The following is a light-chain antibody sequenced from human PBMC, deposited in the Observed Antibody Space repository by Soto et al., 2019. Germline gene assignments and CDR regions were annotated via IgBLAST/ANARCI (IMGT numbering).Light chain of an antibody. Sequence: QSALTQAASVSGSPGQSITISCTGTSSDIGAYHYVSWYQQRPGKVPKAMIYAVNNRPSGISNRFSGSKSGNTASLTISGLQAEDDAVYYCNSYTNSDNVVFGGGTKLTVL. CDR1: SSDIGAYHY. CDR3: NSYTNSDNVV. CDR2: AVN. V-gene: IGLV2-14*01. J-gene: IGLJ2*01.